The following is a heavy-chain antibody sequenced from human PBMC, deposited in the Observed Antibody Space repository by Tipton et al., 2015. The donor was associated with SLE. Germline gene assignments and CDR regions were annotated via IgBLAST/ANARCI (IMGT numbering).Heavy chain of an antibody. CDR3: AKAPQWLLPY. CDR1: GFNFINYA. V-gene: IGHV3-23*01. D-gene: IGHD3-22*01. CDR2: ISASGDET. J-gene: IGHJ4*02. Sequence: SLRPSCAASGFNFINYAMTWVRHAPGKGLEWVSSISASGDETYYAESVKGRFTISRDNSKNTLYLQMNNLSAEDTAVYYCAKAPQWLLPYWGQGTLVTVSS.